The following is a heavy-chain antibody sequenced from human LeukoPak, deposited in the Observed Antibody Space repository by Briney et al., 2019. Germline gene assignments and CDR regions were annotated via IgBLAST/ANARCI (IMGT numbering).Heavy chain of an antibody. V-gene: IGHV3-11*01. D-gene: IGHD3/OR15-3a*01. J-gene: IGHJ4*02. Sequence: GGSLRLSCATSGFIFSGYYMSWIRQAPGKGLEWVSYISGSGSDISYADSVKGLFTISRDNAKDSLYLQMNSLRAEDTAVYYCGTHAGRTGSDDWGQGTLVTVSS. CDR2: ISGSGSDI. CDR1: GFIFSGYY. CDR3: GTHAGRTGSDD.